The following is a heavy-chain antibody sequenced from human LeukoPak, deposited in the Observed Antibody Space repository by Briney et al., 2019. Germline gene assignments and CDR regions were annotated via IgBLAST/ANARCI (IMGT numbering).Heavy chain of an antibody. Sequence: ASVKVSCKASGGTFSSYTISWVRQAPGQGLEWMRRIIPILGIANYAQKFQGRVTITADKSTSTAYMELSSLRSEDTAVYYCARDIADYDSSGGPNWFDPWGQGTLVTVSS. CDR2: IIPILGIA. CDR1: GGTFSSYT. CDR3: ARDIADYDSSGGPNWFDP. V-gene: IGHV1-69*04. D-gene: IGHD3-22*01. J-gene: IGHJ5*02.